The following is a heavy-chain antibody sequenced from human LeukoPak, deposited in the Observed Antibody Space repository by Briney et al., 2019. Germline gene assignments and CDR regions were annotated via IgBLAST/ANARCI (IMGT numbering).Heavy chain of an antibody. CDR2: IYYSGST. D-gene: IGHD5-18*01. Sequence: SATLSLTCTVSGGSISSGDYYWSWIRQPPGKGLEWIGHIYYSGSTYYNPSLKSRVTISVDTSKNQFSLKLSSVTAADTAVYYCARVDLDTADFDYWGQGTLVTVSS. CDR3: ARVDLDTADFDY. V-gene: IGHV4-30-4*01. J-gene: IGHJ4*02. CDR1: GGSISSGDYY.